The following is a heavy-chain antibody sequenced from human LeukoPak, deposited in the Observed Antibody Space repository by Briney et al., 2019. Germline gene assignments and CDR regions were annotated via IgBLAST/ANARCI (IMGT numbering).Heavy chain of an antibody. J-gene: IGHJ6*03. Sequence: SETLSLTCTVSGGSISSSSYYWGWIRQPPGKGLEWIGSIHYSGSTYYNASLKSRVTISVNTSKNQFSLKLSSVTAADTAAYYCARRGGIIRGVASYYYMDVWGKGTTVTISS. CDR1: GGSISSSSYY. V-gene: IGHV4-39*01. CDR3: ARRGGIIRGVASYYYMDV. CDR2: IHYSGST. D-gene: IGHD3-10*01.